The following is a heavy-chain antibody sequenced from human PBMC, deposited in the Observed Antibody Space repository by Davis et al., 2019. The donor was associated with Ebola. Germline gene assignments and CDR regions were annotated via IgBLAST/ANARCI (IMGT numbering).Heavy chain of an antibody. D-gene: IGHD6-13*01. CDR2: VNQDGTEK. J-gene: IGHJ4*02. Sequence: GESLKISCVASGFTFTSHAMSWVRQAPGKGLEWVASVNQDGTEKYNVDSVKGRFTISRDNAKNSLYLQMSSLRVEDTAVYYCTRDRSAAGWGQGTLVTVSS. V-gene: IGHV3-7*03. CDR3: TRDRSAAG. CDR1: GFTFTSHA.